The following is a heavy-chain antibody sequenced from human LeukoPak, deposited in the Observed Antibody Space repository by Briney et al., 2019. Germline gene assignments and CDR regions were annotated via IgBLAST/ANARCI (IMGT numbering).Heavy chain of an antibody. D-gene: IGHD3-10*01. CDR1: GFTFSSSA. Sequence: PGGSLRLSCAASGFTFSSSAMSWVRQAPGKGLEWVSVIYSGGSTYYADSVKGRFTISRDNSKNTLYLQMNSLRAEDTAVYYCAREKMSSYYYYGMDVWGQGTTVTVSS. V-gene: IGHV3-53*01. CDR3: AREKMSSYYYYGMDV. J-gene: IGHJ6*02. CDR2: IYSGGST.